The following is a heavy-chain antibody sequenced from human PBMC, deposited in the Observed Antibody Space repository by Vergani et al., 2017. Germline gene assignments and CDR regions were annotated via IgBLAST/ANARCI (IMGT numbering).Heavy chain of an antibody. Sequence: QVQLQESGPGLVKPSETLSLTCTVSGSSISSYYWSWIRQPPGKGLEWIGYIYYSGSTNYNPSLKSRVTISVDTSKNQFSLKLSSVTAADTAVYYCARGGIAARPYYYYYMDVWGKGSTVTVSS. V-gene: IGHV4-59*01. D-gene: IGHD6-6*01. CDR1: GSSISSYY. J-gene: IGHJ6*03. CDR3: ARGGIAARPYYYYYMDV. CDR2: IYYSGST.